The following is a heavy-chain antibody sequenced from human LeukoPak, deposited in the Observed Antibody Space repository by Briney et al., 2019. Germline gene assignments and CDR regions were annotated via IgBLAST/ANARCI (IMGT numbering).Heavy chain of an antibody. V-gene: IGHV3-23*01. CDR2: ISGSGGST. D-gene: IGHD1-26*01. CDR3: ATFSGWELLLGAFDI. Sequence: GGSLRLSCAASGFTFSSYAMSWVRLAPGKGLEWVSAISGSGGSTYYADSVKGRFTISRDNSKNALYLQMNSLRAEDTAVYYCATFSGWELLLGAFDIWGQGTMVTVSS. J-gene: IGHJ3*02. CDR1: GFTFSSYA.